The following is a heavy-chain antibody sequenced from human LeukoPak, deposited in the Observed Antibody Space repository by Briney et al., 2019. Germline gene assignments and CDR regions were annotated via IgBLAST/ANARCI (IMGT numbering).Heavy chain of an antibody. CDR1: GGSIGNYY. CDR2: TSYSGNT. J-gene: IGHJ6*02. Sequence: SETLSLTCIVSGGSIGNYYWNWIRQPPGKGLEWIGYTSYSGNTIYNPSLKSRVTISIDPFKNQLSLKVTSGTAADTAVYYCARDHGYFGMDVWGQGTTVTISS. V-gene: IGHV4-59*01. CDR3: ARDHGYFGMDV.